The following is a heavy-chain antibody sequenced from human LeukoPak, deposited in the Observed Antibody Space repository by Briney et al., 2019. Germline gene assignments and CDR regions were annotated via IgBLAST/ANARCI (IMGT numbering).Heavy chain of an antibody. CDR2: IDPSDGIT. CDR1: GFTFKNFY. CDR3: ARDEEGLDP. J-gene: IGHJ5*02. V-gene: IGHV1-46*02. Sequence: GASVKVSCKASGFTFKNFYIHWLRQAPGQGLEWMGTIDPSDGITTYSQKFQGRLTMTRDTSTTTLYMELNSLRSDDTAVYYCARDEEGLDPWGQGTLVTVSS.